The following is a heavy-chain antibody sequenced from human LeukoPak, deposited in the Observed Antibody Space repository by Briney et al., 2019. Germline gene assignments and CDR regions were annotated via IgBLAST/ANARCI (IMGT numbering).Heavy chain of an antibody. Sequence: SETLSLTCTVSGGSISSYYWSWIRQPPGKGLEWIGYIYYSGNTNYNPSLKSRLTISIDTSKNQFSLKLSSVTAADTALYYCAGVGSGCFDYWGQGTLVTVSS. V-gene: IGHV4-59*01. CDR2: IYYSGNT. D-gene: IGHD6-19*01. J-gene: IGHJ4*02. CDR1: GGSISSYY. CDR3: AGVGSGCFDY.